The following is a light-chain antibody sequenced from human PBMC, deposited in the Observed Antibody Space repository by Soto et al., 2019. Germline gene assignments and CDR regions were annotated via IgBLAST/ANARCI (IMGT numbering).Light chain of an antibody. CDR1: QSISSY. Sequence: DIQMTQSPSSLSASVGDRVTITCRASQSISSYLNWYQQKPGKAPKLLIYAASSLQSGVPSRFSGSGSGTDFTLPISSLQPEDFATYYCQQSYSTPLTFGGGTMVDI. V-gene: IGKV1-39*01. CDR3: QQSYSTPLT. CDR2: AAS. J-gene: IGKJ4*01.